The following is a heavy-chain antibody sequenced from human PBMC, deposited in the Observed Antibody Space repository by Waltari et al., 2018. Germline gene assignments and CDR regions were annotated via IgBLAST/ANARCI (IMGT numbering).Heavy chain of an antibody. J-gene: IGHJ5*02. V-gene: IGHV3-74*01. CDR2: ISSSGSTT. CDR1: GFTFSAFW. D-gene: IGHD1-26*01. Sequence: EVQLVESGGGLVQPGGSLRLSCAASGFTFSAFWMHWVRQVPGKGLVWVARISSSGSTTSYADSVQGRFTISRDNAKNTLYLQMNSLRVDDTVVYYCVSGAWSDPWGQGTLVSVSS. CDR3: VSGAWSDP.